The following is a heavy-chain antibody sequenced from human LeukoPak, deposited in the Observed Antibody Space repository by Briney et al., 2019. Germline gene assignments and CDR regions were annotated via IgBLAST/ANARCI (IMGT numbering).Heavy chain of an antibody. CDR3: AKGTRYSGYDYVDF. V-gene: IGHV3-48*01. Sequence: GGSLRLSCAASGXTFSSYSMNWVRQAPGKGLEWVSYISSSSKTIYYADSVKGRFTISRDNAKNSLYLQMNSLRAEDTAIYYCAKGTRYSGYDYVDFWGQGTLVTVSS. CDR1: GXTFSSYS. D-gene: IGHD5-12*01. J-gene: IGHJ4*02. CDR2: ISSSSKTI.